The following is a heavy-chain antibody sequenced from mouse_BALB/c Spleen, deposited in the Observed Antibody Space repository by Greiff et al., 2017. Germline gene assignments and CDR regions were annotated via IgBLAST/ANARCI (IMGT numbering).Heavy chain of an antibody. D-gene: IGHD2-3*01. Sequence: VQLQQSGGGLVQPGESLKLSCESNEYEFPSHDMSWVRKTPEKRLELVAAINSDGGSTYYPDTMERRFIISRDNTKKTLYLQMSSLRSEDTALYYCARGNGYYGGAMDYWGQGTSVTVSS. V-gene: IGHV5-2*01. J-gene: IGHJ4*01. CDR3: ARGNGYYGGAMDY. CDR2: INSDGGST. CDR1: EYEFPSHD.